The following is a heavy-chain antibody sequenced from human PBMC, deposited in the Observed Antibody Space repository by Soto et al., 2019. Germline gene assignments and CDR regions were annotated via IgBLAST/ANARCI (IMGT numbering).Heavy chain of an antibody. CDR3: ASLGTTVTAFDY. J-gene: IGHJ4*02. CDR2: IYHSGST. Sequence: QVQLQESGPGLVKPSGTLSLTCAVSGGSISSSNWWSWVRQPPGKGLEWIGEIYHSGSTNYNPSLKSRDTISVEKSKNHFPLKRGSVTAADTAVYYCASLGTTVTAFDYWGQGPLVTVSS. V-gene: IGHV4-4*02. CDR1: GGSISSSNW. D-gene: IGHD4-4*01.